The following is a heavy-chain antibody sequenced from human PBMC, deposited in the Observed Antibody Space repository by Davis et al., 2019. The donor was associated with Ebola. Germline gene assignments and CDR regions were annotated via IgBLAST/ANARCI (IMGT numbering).Heavy chain of an antibody. D-gene: IGHD1-14*01. Sequence: ASVKVSCKASGYNFIDTWMHWVRQPPGQVFEWMGCIDPNNGNTYYAQKFRGRVTMTTDKSISTLYMELSALTSDDTAFYYCATRNHYYFDYWGQGTLVTVSS. CDR1: GYNFIDTW. CDR3: ATRNHYYFDY. J-gene: IGHJ4*02. V-gene: IGHV1-2*02. CDR2: IDPNNGNT.